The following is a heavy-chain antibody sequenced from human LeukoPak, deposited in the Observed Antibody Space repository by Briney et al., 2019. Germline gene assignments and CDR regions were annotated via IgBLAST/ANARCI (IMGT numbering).Heavy chain of an antibody. D-gene: IGHD3-10*01. V-gene: IGHV4-4*07. CDR2: IYTSGST. CDR1: GGSISSYY. Sequence: SETLSLTCTVSGGSISSYYWSWIRQPAGKGLEWIGRIYTSGSTNYNPSLKSRVTMSVDTSKNQFSLKLSSVTAADTAVYYCARVIRDLFGYYYGMDVWGQGTTVTVSS. CDR3: ARVIRDLFGYYYGMDV. J-gene: IGHJ6*02.